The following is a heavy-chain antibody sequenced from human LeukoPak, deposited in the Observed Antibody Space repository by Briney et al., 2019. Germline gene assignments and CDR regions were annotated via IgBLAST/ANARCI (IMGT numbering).Heavy chain of an antibody. V-gene: IGHV3-11*04. CDR2: ISSSGSTI. CDR1: GFTFSDYY. CDR3: ASLPDTVTTIFFDY. D-gene: IGHD4-17*01. Sequence: PGGSLRLSCAASGFTFSDYYMSWIRQAPGKGLEWVSYISSSGSTIYYADSVKGRFTISRDNAKNSLYLQMNSLRAEDTAVYCCASLPDTVTTIFFDYWGQGTLVTVSS. J-gene: IGHJ4*02.